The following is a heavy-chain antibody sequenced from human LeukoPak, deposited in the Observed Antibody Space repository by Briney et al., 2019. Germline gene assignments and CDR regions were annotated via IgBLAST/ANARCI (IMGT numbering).Heavy chain of an antibody. V-gene: IGHV3-23*01. CDR1: GFTFSTDA. D-gene: IGHD5-12*01. J-gene: IGHJ4*02. CDR2: ISGRTGST. Sequence: GGSLRLSCAASGFTFSTDAMSWVRQAPGKGLEWVSAISGRTGSTYYADSVKGRFTISRDNSKNTLYLQMNSLRAEDTAIYYCAKTSRRDSAYDSPFDYWGQGTLVTVPS. CDR3: AKTSRRDSAYDSPFDY.